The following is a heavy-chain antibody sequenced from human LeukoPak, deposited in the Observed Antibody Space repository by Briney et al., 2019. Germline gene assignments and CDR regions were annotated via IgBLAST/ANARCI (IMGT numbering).Heavy chain of an antibody. V-gene: IGHV3-23*01. CDR1: GFTLSSFA. CDR2: VTGDSGTI. D-gene: IGHD3-3*01. CDR3: AKGWSGYFRSPFDL. Sequence: GGSLRLSCTASGFTLSSFAMNWVRQVPGKGLEWVSVVTGDSGTIHYSDSVKGRFTISRGNSKNTLYLQMNNLRAEDTAVYYCAKGWSGYFRSPFDLWGQGTMVTVSS. J-gene: IGHJ3*01.